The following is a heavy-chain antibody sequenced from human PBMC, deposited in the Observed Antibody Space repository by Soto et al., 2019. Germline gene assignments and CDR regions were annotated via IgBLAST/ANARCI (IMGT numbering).Heavy chain of an antibody. Sequence: ASVKVSCKASGYTFTSYGISWVRQAPGQGLEWMGWISAYNGNTSYAQKLQGRVTMTTDTSTSTAYMELRSLRSDDTAVYYCARDWGGDFWSGYYYYYYYMDVWGKGTTVTVSS. CDR1: GYTFTSYG. CDR2: ISAYNGNT. J-gene: IGHJ6*03. D-gene: IGHD3-3*01. CDR3: ARDWGGDFWSGYYYYYYYMDV. V-gene: IGHV1-18*01.